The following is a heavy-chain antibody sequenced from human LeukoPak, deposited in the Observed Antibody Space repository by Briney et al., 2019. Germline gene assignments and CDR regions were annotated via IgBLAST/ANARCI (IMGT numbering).Heavy chain of an antibody. CDR1: GFTLSDNW. CDR2: IKQVGSDI. D-gene: IGHD6-6*01. Sequence: GGSLRLSCAAYGFTLSDNWMRWVSQARGKGREWVANIKQVGSDIYYVASASRRFTISRDNAKNSLFLQMNSLRVEDTAVYYCARRGGSSSRRSPIDSWGQGTLVTVSP. V-gene: IGHV3-7*01. CDR3: ARRGGSSSRRSPIDS. J-gene: IGHJ4*02.